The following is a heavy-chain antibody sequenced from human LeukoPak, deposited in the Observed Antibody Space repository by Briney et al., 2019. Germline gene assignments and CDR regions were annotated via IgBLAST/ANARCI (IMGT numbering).Heavy chain of an antibody. CDR2: IYYSGST. Sequence: SETLSLTCSVSGDSVSSGSYYWSWIRQHPGKGLEWIGYIYYSGSTNYNPSLKSRVTISVDTSKNQFSLKLSSVTAADTAVYYCARGAYYYDSSGYYPSAEYFDLWGRGTLVAVSS. CDR3: ARGAYYYDSSGYYPSAEYFDL. D-gene: IGHD3-22*01. V-gene: IGHV4-61*01. J-gene: IGHJ2*01. CDR1: GDSVSSGSYY.